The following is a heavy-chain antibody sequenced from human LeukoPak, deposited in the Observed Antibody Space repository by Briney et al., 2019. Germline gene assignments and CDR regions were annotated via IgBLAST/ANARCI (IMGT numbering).Heavy chain of an antibody. CDR1: GFTFSSYE. V-gene: IGHV3-48*03. Sequence: GGSLRLSCAASGFTFSSYEMNWVRQAPGKGLEWVSYISSTSGSTIYYADSVKGRFTISRDNAKNSLYLQMNSLRAEDTAVYYCAKPRPSYSSSWYDHWGQGTLVTVSS. J-gene: IGHJ5*02. CDR3: AKPRPSYSSSWYDH. CDR2: ISSTSGSTI. D-gene: IGHD6-13*01.